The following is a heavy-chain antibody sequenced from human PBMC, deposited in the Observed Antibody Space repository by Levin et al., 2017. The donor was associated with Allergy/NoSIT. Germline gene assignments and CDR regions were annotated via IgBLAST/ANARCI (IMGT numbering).Heavy chain of an antibody. J-gene: IGHJ4*02. D-gene: IGHD3-10*01. Sequence: LSLTCAASGFTFSDYYMSWIRQAPGKGLEWVSYISSSSSYTNYADSVKGRFTISRDNAKNSLYLQMNSLRAEDTAVYYCARAWEWFGELGGFDYWGQGTLVTVSS. V-gene: IGHV3-11*05. CDR1: GFTFSDYY. CDR2: ISSSSSYT. CDR3: ARAWEWFGELGGFDY.